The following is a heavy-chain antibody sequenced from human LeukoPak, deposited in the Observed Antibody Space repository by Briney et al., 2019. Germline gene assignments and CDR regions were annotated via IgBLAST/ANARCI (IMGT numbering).Heavy chain of an antibody. D-gene: IGHD2-2*02. V-gene: IGHV1-18*01. J-gene: IGHJ4*02. CDR3: ARNVVGDCSSTSCYTDY. CDR1: GYTFTSYG. CDR2: ISAYNGNT. Sequence: GASVKVSCKASGYTFTSYGISWVRQAPGQGLEWMVWISAYNGNTNYAQKLQGRVTMTTDTSTSTAYMELRSLRSDDTAVYYCARNVVGDCSSTSCYTDYWGQGTLVTVSS.